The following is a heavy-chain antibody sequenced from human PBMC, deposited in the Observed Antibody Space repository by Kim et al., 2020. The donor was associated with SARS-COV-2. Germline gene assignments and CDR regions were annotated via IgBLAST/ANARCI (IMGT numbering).Heavy chain of an antibody. CDR3: ARVAYYDILTGYSGNFDY. CDR2: INPSGGST. V-gene: IGHV1-46*01. D-gene: IGHD3-9*01. CDR1: GYTFTSYY. Sequence: ASVKVSCKASGYTFTSYYMHRVRQAPGQGLEWMGIINPSGGSTSYAQKFQGRVTMTRDTSTSTVYMELSSLRSEDTAVYYCARVAYYDILTGYSGNFDYWGQGTLVTVSS. J-gene: IGHJ4*02.